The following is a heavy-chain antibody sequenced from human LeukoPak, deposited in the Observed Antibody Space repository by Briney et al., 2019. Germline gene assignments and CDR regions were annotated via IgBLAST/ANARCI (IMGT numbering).Heavy chain of an antibody. D-gene: IGHD2-15*01. CDR2: IYYTGST. J-gene: IGHJ4*02. CDR3: ARALNPLPGTYFFDY. V-gene: IGHV4-59*12. CDR1: GGSISSLY. Sequence: PSETLSLTCSVSGGSISSLYWSWIRQPPGKGLEWIGYIYYTGSTNYNPSLKSRVTMFVDMSKNQFSLNLISVTAADTAVYYCARALNPLPGTYFFDYWGQGTLVTVSS.